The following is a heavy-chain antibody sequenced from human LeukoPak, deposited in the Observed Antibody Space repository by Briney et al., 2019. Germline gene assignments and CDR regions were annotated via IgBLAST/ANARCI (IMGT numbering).Heavy chain of an antibody. V-gene: IGHV4-38-2*02. Sequence: SETLSLTCTVSGYSVSGDCYWGWIRQPPGKGPEWIGSIYHDGNTYYNPSLKSRVTISVDTSKNQFSLKLTSMTAADTAVYYCARATTVTTRWFDPWGQGTLVTVSS. J-gene: IGHJ5*02. CDR2: IYHDGNT. D-gene: IGHD4-11*01. CDR1: GYSVSGDCY. CDR3: ARATTVTTRWFDP.